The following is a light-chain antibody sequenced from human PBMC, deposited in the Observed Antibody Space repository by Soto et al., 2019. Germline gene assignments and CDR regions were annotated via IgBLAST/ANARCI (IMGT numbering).Light chain of an antibody. J-gene: IGKJ4*01. CDR1: QSVSSTY. CDR3: QQYDNSLLT. CDR2: GAS. V-gene: IGKV3-20*01. Sequence: EIVLTQSPGTLSLSPGESATLSCRASQSVSSTYLAWYQQKPGQAPRLLLYGASSRATGIPDRFSGSGSGTDFTLTIIRLEPEDFAVYYCQQYDNSLLTFGGGTKVEIK.